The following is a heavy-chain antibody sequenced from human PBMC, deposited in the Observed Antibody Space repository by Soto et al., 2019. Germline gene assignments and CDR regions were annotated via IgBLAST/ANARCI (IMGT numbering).Heavy chain of an antibody. D-gene: IGHD1-7*01. V-gene: IGHV1-18*04. CDR1: GYTFTTSG. J-gene: IGHJ4*02. CDR2: ISAKSGNT. Sequence: QLVQSGAEVKKPGASVKVSCKASGYTFTTSGFNWVRQAPGQGLEWMGWISAKSGNTNYAQKLQGRVTMTTDTSTSTVYMELKSLTSDDTAIYYCTSAGDSDWNYVSTSSWGQGTLVTVSS. CDR3: TSAGDSDWNYVSTSS.